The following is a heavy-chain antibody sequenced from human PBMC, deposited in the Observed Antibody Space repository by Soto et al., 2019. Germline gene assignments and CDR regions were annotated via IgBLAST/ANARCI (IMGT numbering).Heavy chain of an antibody. CDR3: ARERGRSGSYYVAEYFQH. J-gene: IGHJ1*01. CDR1: GGTFSSYA. Sequence: QVQLVQSGAEVKKPGSSVKVSCKASGGTFSSYAISWVRQAPGQGLEWMGGIIPIFGTANYAQKFQGSVTSNADESTSTAYMEMSSLRAEDTAVYYCARERGRSGSYYVAEYFQHWGQGTLVTVSS. D-gene: IGHD1-26*01. CDR2: IIPIFGTA. V-gene: IGHV1-69*01.